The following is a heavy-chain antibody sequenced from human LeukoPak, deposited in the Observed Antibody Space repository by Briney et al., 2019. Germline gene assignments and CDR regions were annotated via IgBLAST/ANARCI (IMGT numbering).Heavy chain of an antibody. CDR3: ARTSSGYYLLIDY. Sequence: GGSLRLSCAASGFTFDDYAMHWVRQAPGKGLEWVSSISSSSSYIYYADSVKGRFTISRDNAKNSLYLQMNSLRAEDTAVYYCARTSSGYYLLIDYWGQGTLVTVSS. J-gene: IGHJ4*02. D-gene: IGHD3-22*01. V-gene: IGHV3-21*01. CDR2: ISSSSSYI. CDR1: GFTFDDYA.